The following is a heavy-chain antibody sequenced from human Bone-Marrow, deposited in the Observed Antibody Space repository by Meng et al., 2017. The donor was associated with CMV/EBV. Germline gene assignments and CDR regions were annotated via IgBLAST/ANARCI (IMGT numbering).Heavy chain of an antibody. CDR1: GFSLRRYG. CDR2: ISGSGSRT. D-gene: IGHD2-21*01. V-gene: IGHV3-23*01. Sequence: GESLKISCVVSGFSLRRYGMSWVRQAPGQGLEWVSGISGSGSRTHFADYVKGRFSISRDTSKNTIFLQMNSLRAEDTAVYYCAKDHWVAPNTYGGGAFDTWGQGTMVTVSS. CDR3: AKDHWVAPNTYGGGAFDT. J-gene: IGHJ3*02.